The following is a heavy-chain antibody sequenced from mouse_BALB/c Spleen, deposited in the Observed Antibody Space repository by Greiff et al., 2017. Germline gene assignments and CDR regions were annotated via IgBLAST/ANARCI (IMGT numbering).Heavy chain of an antibody. CDR2: IDPANGNT. D-gene: IGHD2-14*01. J-gene: IGHJ4*01. CDR1: GFNIKDTY. CDR3: ASGYRYDGDAMDY. Sequence: VQLQQSGAELVKPGASVKLSCTASGFNIKDTYMHWVKQRPEQGLEWIGRIDPANGNTKYDPKFQGKATITADTSSNTAYLQLSSLTSEDTAVYYCASGYRYDGDAMDYWGQGTSVTVSS. V-gene: IGHV14-3*02.